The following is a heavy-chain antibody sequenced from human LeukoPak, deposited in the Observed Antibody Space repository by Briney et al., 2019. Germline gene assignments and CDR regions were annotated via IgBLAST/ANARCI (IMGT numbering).Heavy chain of an antibody. Sequence: PGGSLRLSCVVSGLTFGNAWMSWVRQAPGKGLEWVGRIKSKNVGETTEYAAPVQGRSTISRDDSKNTVYLQMSSLKTEDTAVYYCTTGPGNSGYWGQGTLVTVSS. D-gene: IGHD4-23*01. CDR3: TTGPGNSGY. CDR1: GLTFGNAW. V-gene: IGHV3-15*01. CDR2: IKSKNVGETT. J-gene: IGHJ4*02.